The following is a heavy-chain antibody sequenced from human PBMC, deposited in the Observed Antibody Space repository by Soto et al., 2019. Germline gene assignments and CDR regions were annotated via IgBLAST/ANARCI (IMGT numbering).Heavy chain of an antibody. CDR1: GGSFSGYY. CDR2: INHSGST. D-gene: IGHD6-13*01. CDR3: ARRGILSSSWYAPPGWVRGFYYFDY. V-gene: IGHV4-34*01. Sequence: SETLSLTCAVYGGSFSGYYWSWIRQPPGKGLEWIGEINHSGSTNYNPSLKSRVTISVDTSKNQFSLKLSSVTAADTAVYYCARRGILSSSWYAPPGWVRGFYYFDYWGQGTLVTVSS. J-gene: IGHJ4*02.